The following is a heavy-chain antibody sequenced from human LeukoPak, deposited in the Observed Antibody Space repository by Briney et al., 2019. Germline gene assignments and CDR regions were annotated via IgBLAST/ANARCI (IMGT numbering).Heavy chain of an antibody. J-gene: IGHJ5*02. D-gene: IGHD3-9*01. CDR2: IYTSGST. CDR3: ARDRTHYDILTGYYWDNWFDP. V-gene: IGHV4-61*02. CDR1: GGSISSNSYY. Sequence: PSQTLSLTCTVSGGSISSNSYYWSWIRQPAGKGLEWIGRIYTSGSTNYNPSLKSRVTMSVDTSKNQFSLKLSSVTAADTAVYYCARDRTHYDILTGYYWDNWFDPWGQGTLVTVSS.